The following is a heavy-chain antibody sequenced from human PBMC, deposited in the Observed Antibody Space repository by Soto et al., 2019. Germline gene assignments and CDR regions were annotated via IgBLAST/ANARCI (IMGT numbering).Heavy chain of an antibody. CDR1: GYTFTRYG. CDR3: AKNGQPPYYYYGLDV. CDR2: ISGYNGAA. Sequence: ASVKVSCKASGYTFTRYGISWVRQAPGQGLEWMGWISGYNGAANYAQRFQGRVSMTIDTSTTTAYMELRTLTPDDTAVYYCAKNGQPPYYYYGLDVWGQGTTVTVSS. J-gene: IGHJ6*02. D-gene: IGHD2-8*01. V-gene: IGHV1-18*01.